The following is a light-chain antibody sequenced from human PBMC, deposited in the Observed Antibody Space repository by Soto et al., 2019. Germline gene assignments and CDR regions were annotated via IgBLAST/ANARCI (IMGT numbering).Light chain of an antibody. J-gene: IGKJ2*01. V-gene: IGKV3-15*01. CDR1: QNVHIN. Sequence: ETGMTQSPATLSVSPGDTATLSCRSSQNVHINLAWYQQKPGQAPTLLIYGVSARAPGVPARFSGTGSGTEFTLTIRNLQSEDFGIYYCQQYETWPRTFGQGTK. CDR3: QQYETWPRT. CDR2: GVS.